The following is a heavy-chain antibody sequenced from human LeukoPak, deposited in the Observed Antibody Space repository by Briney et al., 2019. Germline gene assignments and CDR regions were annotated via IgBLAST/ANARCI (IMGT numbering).Heavy chain of an antibody. J-gene: IGHJ3*02. CDR2: MNPNSGNT. D-gene: IGHD3-16*01. CDR1: GYTFTSYD. V-gene: IGHV1-8*01. Sequence: ASVKVSCKASGYTFTSYDINWVRQATGQGLEWMGWMNPNSGNTGHAQKFQGRVTMTRNTSISTAYMELSSLRSEDTAVYYCARTTYYDYVWGSYGANAFDIWGQGTMVTVSS. CDR3: ARTTYYDYVWGSYGANAFDI.